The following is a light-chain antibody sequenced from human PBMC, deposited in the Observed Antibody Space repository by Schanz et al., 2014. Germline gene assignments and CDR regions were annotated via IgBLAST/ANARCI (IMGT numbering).Light chain of an antibody. J-gene: IGKJ2*01. CDR3: QQYNDWPYT. V-gene: IGKV3-15*01. Sequence: EIVLTQSPATLSLSPGERATLSCRASHSVSSYLAWYQQKPGQAPRLLIYGSSTRATGCPARFSGTGSGTEFTLTVSSLQSEDFAVYYCQQYNDWPYTFGPGTTVEIK. CDR2: GSS. CDR1: HSVSSY.